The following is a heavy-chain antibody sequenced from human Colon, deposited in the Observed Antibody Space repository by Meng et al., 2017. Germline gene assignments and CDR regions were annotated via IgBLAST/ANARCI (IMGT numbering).Heavy chain of an antibody. V-gene: IGHV3-53*01. CDR1: GFTVSSNY. D-gene: IGHD4-17*01. Sequence: GESLKISCAASGFTVSSNYVSWVRQAPGKGLEWVSVIYSGGSTYYADSVKGRFTISRDNSKNTLYLQMNSLRAEDTAVYYCARSLLRCHFDYWGQGTLVTVSS. CDR2: IYSGGST. CDR3: ARSLLRCHFDY. J-gene: IGHJ4*02.